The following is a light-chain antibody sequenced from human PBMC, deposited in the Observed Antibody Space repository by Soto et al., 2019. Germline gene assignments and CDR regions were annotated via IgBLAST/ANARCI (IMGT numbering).Light chain of an antibody. CDR1: QSVSNNY. CDR2: GAS. V-gene: IGKV3D-20*02. CDR3: QQRSDWPPGIS. J-gene: IGKJ5*01. Sequence: EIVMTQSPGTLSLSPGERATLSCRASQSVSNNYLAWYQQKPGQAPRLLIYGASNRATGIPDRFFGSGSGTDFTLTISSLEPEDFAVYYCQQRSDWPPGISFGQGTRLEIK.